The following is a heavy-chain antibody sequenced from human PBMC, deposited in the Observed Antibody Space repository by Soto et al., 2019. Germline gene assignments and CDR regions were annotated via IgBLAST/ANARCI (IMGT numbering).Heavy chain of an antibody. CDR1: GYTFTSYY. CDR3: AREFGDYGDYEDAFDI. V-gene: IGHV1-2*04. CDR2: INPNSGGT. J-gene: IGHJ3*02. Sequence: ASVKVSCKASGYTFTSYYMLWVRQAPGQGLEWMGWINPNSGGTNYAQKFQGWVTMTRDTSISTAYMELSRLRSDDTAVYYCAREFGDYGDYEDAFDIWGQGTMVTVSS. D-gene: IGHD4-17*01.